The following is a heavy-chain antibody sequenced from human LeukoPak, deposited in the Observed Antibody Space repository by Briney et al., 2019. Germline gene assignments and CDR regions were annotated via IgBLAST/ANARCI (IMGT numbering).Heavy chain of an antibody. J-gene: IGHJ6*03. D-gene: IGHD4-11*01. CDR2: IYYSGST. V-gene: IGHV4-39*07. CDR1: GGSISSSSYY. CDR3: ARNRGSTVITDHYYYYYMDV. Sequence: PSETLSLTCTVSGGSISSSSYYWGWIRQPPGKGLEWIGSIYYSGSTYYNPSLKRRVTISVDTSKNQFSLKLSSVTAADTAVYYCARNRGSTVITDHYYYYYMDVWGKGTTVTVSS.